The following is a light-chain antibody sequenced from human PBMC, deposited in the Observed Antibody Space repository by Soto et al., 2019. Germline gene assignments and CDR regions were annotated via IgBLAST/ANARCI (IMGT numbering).Light chain of an antibody. Sequence: DMQLTQSPSFLSASEGDRVTFTCRASQDIKNYLAWYQQKPGKAPKLLIYAASTLQSGVPVRFSGSRSGTEFTLTVSSLQPEDFATYYCQQFNRHPVTFGQGTRLESK. CDR2: AAS. CDR1: QDIKNY. CDR3: QQFNRHPVT. V-gene: IGKV1-9*01. J-gene: IGKJ5*01.